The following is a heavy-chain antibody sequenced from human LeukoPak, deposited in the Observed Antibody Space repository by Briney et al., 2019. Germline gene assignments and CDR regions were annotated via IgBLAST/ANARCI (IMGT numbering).Heavy chain of an antibody. CDR3: AREVYDSSGYYDTYYFDY. D-gene: IGHD3-22*01. Sequence: ASVKVSCKASGYTFTSYYMHWVRRAPGQGLEWMGIINPSGGSTSYAQKFQGRVTMTRDTSTSTVYMELSSLRSEDTAVYYCAREVYDSSGYYDTYYFDYWGQGTLVTVSS. J-gene: IGHJ4*02. V-gene: IGHV1-46*01. CDR2: INPSGGST. CDR1: GYTFTSYY.